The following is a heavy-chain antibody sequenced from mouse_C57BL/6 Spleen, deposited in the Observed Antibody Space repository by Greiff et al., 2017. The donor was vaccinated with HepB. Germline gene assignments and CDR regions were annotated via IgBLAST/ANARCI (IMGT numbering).Heavy chain of an antibody. D-gene: IGHD2-13*01. CDR2: ISSGGDYI. CDR1: GFTFSSYA. V-gene: IGHV5-9-1*02. Sequence: EVKLVESGEGLVKPGGSLKLSCAASGFTFSSYAMSWVRQTPEKRLEWVAYISSGGDYIYYADTVKGRFTISRDNARNTLYLQMSSLKSEDTAMYYCTGDGDYSNMDYWGQGTSVTVSS. J-gene: IGHJ4*01. CDR3: TGDGDYSNMDY.